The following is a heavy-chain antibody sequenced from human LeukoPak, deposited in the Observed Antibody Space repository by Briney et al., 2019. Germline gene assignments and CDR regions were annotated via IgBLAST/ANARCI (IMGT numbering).Heavy chain of an antibody. Sequence: PSETLSLTCVVSGYSISNDYYWGWIRQPPGKGLEWIGNIYHSGGSYYNPSLKSRVTILVDTSKNQFSLKLSSVTAADTAVYYCALSNADWFDPWGQGTLVTVSS. CDR3: ALSNADWFDP. J-gene: IGHJ5*02. CDR1: GYSISNDYY. CDR2: IYHSGGS. V-gene: IGHV4-38-2*01. D-gene: IGHD2-2*01.